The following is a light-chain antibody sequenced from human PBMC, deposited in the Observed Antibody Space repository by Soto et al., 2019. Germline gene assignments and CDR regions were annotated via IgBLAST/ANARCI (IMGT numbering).Light chain of an antibody. Sequence: QSALTQPASVSGSPGQSITISCNGTSSDVGGYIYVSWYQQHPGKAPKLIIYEVTNRPSGVSDRFSGSKSGNTASLTISGLQAEDEADYYCSSYTGSNIRYVFGTGTKVTVL. CDR2: EVT. CDR1: SSDVGGYIY. V-gene: IGLV2-14*01. CDR3: SSYTGSNIRYV. J-gene: IGLJ1*01.